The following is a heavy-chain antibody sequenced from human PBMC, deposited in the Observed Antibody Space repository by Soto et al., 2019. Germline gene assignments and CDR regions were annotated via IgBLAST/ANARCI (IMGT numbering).Heavy chain of an antibody. D-gene: IGHD2-21*01. CDR2: IYYSGST. CDR3: ASIALSSPLEY. CDR1: GGSISSYY. J-gene: IGHJ4*02. Sequence: QVQLQESGPGLVKPSETLSLTCTVSGGSISSYYWSWIRQPPGKGLEWIGYIYYSGSTNYNPSLKSQVTISLEPSKTQSPLKLSSVTAADPAVYFCASIALSSPLEYWGQGPLFTSPQ. V-gene: IGHV4-59*12.